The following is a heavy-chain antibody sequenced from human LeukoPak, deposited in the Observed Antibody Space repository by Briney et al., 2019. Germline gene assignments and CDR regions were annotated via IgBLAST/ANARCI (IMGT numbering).Heavy chain of an antibody. V-gene: IGHV4-39*01. CDR2: INYSGST. J-gene: IGHJ4*02. D-gene: IGHD6-19*01. CDR1: GGSISSSNW. CDR3: ARGVAVAGLRDLIYFDY. Sequence: PSETLSLTCTVSGGSISSSNWWSWVRQPPGKGLEWIGSINYSGSTYYNPSLKSRVTISVDTSKNQFSLKLSSVTAADTAVYYCARGVAVAGLRDLIYFDYWGQGTLVTVSS.